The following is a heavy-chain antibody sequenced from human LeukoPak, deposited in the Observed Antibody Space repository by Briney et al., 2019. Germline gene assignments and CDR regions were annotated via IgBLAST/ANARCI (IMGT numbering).Heavy chain of an antibody. Sequence: SETLSLTCTVSGGSISSSSYYWGWICQPPGKGLEWIGSIYHSGSTYYNPSLKSRVTISVDTSKNQFSLKLSSVTAADTAVYYCVRDVGQYDYWGQGTLVTVSS. CDR2: IYHSGST. D-gene: IGHD1-26*01. V-gene: IGHV4-39*07. CDR1: GGSISSSSYY. J-gene: IGHJ4*02. CDR3: VRDVGQYDY.